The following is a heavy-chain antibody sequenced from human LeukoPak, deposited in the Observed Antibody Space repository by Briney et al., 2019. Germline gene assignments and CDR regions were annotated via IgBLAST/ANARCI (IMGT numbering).Heavy chain of an antibody. J-gene: IGHJ4*02. CDR3: AKDGLRELWPVGH. V-gene: IGHV3-23*01. CDR2: ISGSGGRT. CDR1: VFTFCIYA. D-gene: IGHD3-16*01. Sequence: GGPLRLSCAACVFTFCIYAMSGVRQAPGRGLEWVSAISGSGGRTYCADPAKRRFTISRDNSKTTLYMQMNSRRAEDTAVYYCAKDGLRELWPVGHWGQGTLVTVSS.